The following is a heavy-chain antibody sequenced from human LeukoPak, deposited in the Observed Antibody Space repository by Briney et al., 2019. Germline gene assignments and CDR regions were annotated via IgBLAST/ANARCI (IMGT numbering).Heavy chain of an antibody. J-gene: IGHJ5*02. CDR3: ARAVYYYDSSGSYDLECWFDP. V-gene: IGHV1-69*05. Sequence: GASVEVSCKASGGTFSSYAISWVRQAPGQGREWMGGSIPIFGRANYAQKFQGRVTITTEESTNKAYMELSSLRSEDKAVYYCARAVYYYDSSGSYDLECWFDPWGQGPLVTVSS. D-gene: IGHD3-22*01. CDR1: GGTFSSYA. CDR2: SIPIFGRA.